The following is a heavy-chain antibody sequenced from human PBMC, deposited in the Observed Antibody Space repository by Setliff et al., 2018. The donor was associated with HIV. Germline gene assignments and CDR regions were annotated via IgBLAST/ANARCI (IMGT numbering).Heavy chain of an antibody. J-gene: IGHJ3*02. V-gene: IGHV5-51*01. CDR1: GDTFITYW. CDR3: WRLRISGTTTGAFDI. Sequence: GESLTISCQGLGDTFITYWIGWVRQMPGKGLEWMGIIYPGDSDTRYSPSFQGQVTMSVDKSITTAYLHWNSLKASDSAMYYCWRLRISGTTTGAFDIWGQGTMVTVS. D-gene: IGHD1-7*01. CDR2: IYPGDSDT.